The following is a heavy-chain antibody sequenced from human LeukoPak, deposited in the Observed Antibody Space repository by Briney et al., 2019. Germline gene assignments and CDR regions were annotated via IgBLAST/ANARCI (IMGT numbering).Heavy chain of an antibody. CDR3: ARSSSTYSSSPDY. CDR1: GGSLSSFY. J-gene: IGHJ4*02. CDR2: IYYSGDT. Sequence: SETLSLTCTVSGGSLSSFYWSWIRQPPGKGLEWIGYIYYSGDTNYNPSLKSRVTISIDTSKNQFSLKLSSVTAADTAVYYCARSSSTYSSSPDYWGQGTLVTVSS. V-gene: IGHV4-59*08. D-gene: IGHD6-13*01.